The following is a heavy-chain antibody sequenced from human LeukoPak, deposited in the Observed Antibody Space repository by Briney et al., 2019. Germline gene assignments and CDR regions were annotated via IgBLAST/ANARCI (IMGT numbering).Heavy chain of an antibody. CDR3: ARVGHWNDLDYYYYMDV. J-gene: IGHJ6*03. Sequence: PGGSLRLSCAVSGFTFSSYSMNWVRQAPGKGLEWVSAISSGSSHINYADSVKGRFTISRDNAENPLYLQMNSLRAEDTAVYYCARVGHWNDLDYYYYMDVWGKGTTVTVSS. CDR2: ISSGSSHI. V-gene: IGHV3-21*01. D-gene: IGHD1-1*01. CDR1: GFTFSSYS.